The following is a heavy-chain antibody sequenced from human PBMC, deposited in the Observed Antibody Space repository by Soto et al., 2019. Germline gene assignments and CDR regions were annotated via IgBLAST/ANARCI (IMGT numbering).Heavy chain of an antibody. CDR1: GGTFSSYA. CDR3: ARSGKGRWELLAFFDY. D-gene: IGHD1-26*01. Sequence: QVQLVQSGAEVKKPGSSVKVSCKASGGTFSSYAISWVRQAPGQGLEWMGGLIPIFGTANYAQKFQGRVTITADESTSTAYTELGSLRSEDTAVYYCARSGKGRWELLAFFDYWGQGTLVTVSS. V-gene: IGHV1-69*01. J-gene: IGHJ4*02. CDR2: LIPIFGTA.